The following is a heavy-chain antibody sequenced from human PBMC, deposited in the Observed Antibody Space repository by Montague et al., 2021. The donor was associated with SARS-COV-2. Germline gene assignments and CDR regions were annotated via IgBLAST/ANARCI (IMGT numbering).Heavy chain of an antibody. CDR3: ARGGGSGYRSYFDY. Sequence: SETLSLTCTVSGGSIGSTYWNWIRQPPGKGLEWIGYIYYSGRTNYNPSLKSRVTISVDTSKNQFSLKLSSVTAADTAVYYCARGGGSGYRSYFDYWGQGSLVTVSA. CDR2: IYYSGRT. D-gene: IGHD3-22*01. CDR1: GGSIGSTY. J-gene: IGHJ4*02. V-gene: IGHV4-59*01.